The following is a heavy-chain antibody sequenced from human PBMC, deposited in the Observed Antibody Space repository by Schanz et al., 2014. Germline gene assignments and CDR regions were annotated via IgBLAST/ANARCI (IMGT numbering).Heavy chain of an antibody. J-gene: IGHJ4*02. CDR1: GFTFSSYS. CDR2: VSHGGTYI. CDR3: ARPIYDLWSGSFDY. D-gene: IGHD3-3*01. V-gene: IGHV3-21*02. Sequence: EVLLVESGGGLVTPGESLRLSCAASGFTFSSYSMNWVRQAPGKGLEWVSSVSHGGTYIYYADSVKGRFTISRDNSKNTLYLQMNSLRAEDTAVYYCARPIYDLWSGSFDYWGQGTLVTVSS.